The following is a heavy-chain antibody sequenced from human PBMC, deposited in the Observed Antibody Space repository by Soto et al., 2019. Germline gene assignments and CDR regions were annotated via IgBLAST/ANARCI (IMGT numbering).Heavy chain of an antibody. J-gene: IGHJ4*02. CDR2: IIGAGAP. CDR1: GFTFSIYA. D-gene: IGHD1-26*01. V-gene: IGHV3-23*01. Sequence: EVQLLESGGGLVQPGGSLRLSCAASGFTFSIYAMNWVRQAPGKGLEWVAGIIGAGAPYYAYPGKVRFTISRDNAKNTLYLPMNSLRAAVAVLSFCAQDFTPESRWDIYYWGQGTLVTVSS. CDR3: AQDFTPESRWDIYY.